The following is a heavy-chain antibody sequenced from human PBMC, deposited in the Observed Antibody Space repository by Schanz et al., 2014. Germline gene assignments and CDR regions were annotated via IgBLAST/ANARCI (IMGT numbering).Heavy chain of an antibody. Sequence: QVQLVESGGGLVKPGGSLRLSCAASGFTFRDYYMSWIRQAPGKGLEWVAVISYDGSNKYYADSVKGRFTISRDNSENTLYLQMNSLSADDTAVFYCAKGMGYCSGGTCYDYYYYGLDVWGQGTTVTVSS. V-gene: IGHV3-30-3*01. CDR3: AKGMGYCSGGTCYDYYYYGLDV. J-gene: IGHJ6*02. D-gene: IGHD2-15*01. CDR2: ISYDGSNK. CDR1: GFTFRDYY.